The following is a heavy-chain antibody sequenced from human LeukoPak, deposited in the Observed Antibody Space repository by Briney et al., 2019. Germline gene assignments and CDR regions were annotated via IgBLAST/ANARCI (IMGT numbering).Heavy chain of an antibody. CDR2: INPSGGST. Sequence: GASVKVSCKASGYTFTSYYMHWVRQAPGQGLEWMGIINPSGGSTSYAQKFQGRVAMTRDTSTSTVYMELSSLRSEDTAVYYCARGLRYFDWPIGMDVWGQGTTVTVSS. CDR1: GYTFTSYY. V-gene: IGHV1-46*01. J-gene: IGHJ6*02. CDR3: ARGLRYFDWPIGMDV. D-gene: IGHD3-9*01.